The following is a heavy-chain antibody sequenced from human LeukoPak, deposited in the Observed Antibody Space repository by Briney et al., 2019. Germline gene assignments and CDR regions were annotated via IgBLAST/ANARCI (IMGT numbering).Heavy chain of an antibody. V-gene: IGHV4-59*08. CDR2: IYYSGST. Sequence: PSETLSLTCTVSGGSISSYYWSWIRQPPGKGLEWIGYIYYSGSTNYNPSLKSRVTISVDTSKNQFSLKLSSVTAADTAVYYCARHMVEEWDPLSYYLDYWGQGTLVTVSS. J-gene: IGHJ4*02. CDR1: GGSISSYY. CDR3: ARHMVEEWDPLSYYLDY. D-gene: IGHD1-26*01.